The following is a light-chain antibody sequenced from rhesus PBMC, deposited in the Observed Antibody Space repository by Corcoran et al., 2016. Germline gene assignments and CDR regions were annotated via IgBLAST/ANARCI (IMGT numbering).Light chain of an antibody. Sequence: DIQMTQSPSSLSASVGDRVTITCRASQGITNDLAWYQPKPGETPKLLIYEASSLQSGIPSRFSGNGFGTDFTLTISSLQPEDFATYYCPHCYSTPYSFGQGTKVGIK. CDR1: QGITND. V-gene: IGKV1S17*01. CDR2: EAS. J-gene: IGKJ2*01. CDR3: PHCYSTPYS.